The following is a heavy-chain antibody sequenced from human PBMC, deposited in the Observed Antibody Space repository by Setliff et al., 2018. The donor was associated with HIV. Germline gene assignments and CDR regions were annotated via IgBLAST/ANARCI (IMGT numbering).Heavy chain of an antibody. CDR1: GFTFGNYE. V-gene: IGHV3-64D*09. D-gene: IGHD4-17*01. J-gene: IGHJ6*03. Sequence: GGSLRLSCAASGFTFGNYEMNWVRQAPGKGLEYVSAISSNGGSTYYADSVKGRFTISRDNSKNTLYLQMSSLRAEDTAVYYCVKARVDGDYYYYYCMDVWGKGTTVTVSS. CDR3: VKARVDGDYYYYYCMDV. CDR2: ISSNGGST.